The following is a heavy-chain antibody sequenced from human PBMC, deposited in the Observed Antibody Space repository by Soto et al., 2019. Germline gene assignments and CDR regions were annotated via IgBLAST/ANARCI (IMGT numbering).Heavy chain of an antibody. V-gene: IGHV3-30*18. Sequence: QVQLVESGGGVVQPGRSLRLSCVASGFTLSSYGMHWVRQAPGKGLEWVAVISPDENNKYYADSVKGRFTLSRDNSKNTLYVQMNSLRAEDTAVYYCAKDARGSSSWHSHYWGQGTLVTVSS. CDR2: ISPDENNK. J-gene: IGHJ4*02. CDR3: AKDARGSSSWHSHY. CDR1: GFTLSSYG. D-gene: IGHD6-13*01.